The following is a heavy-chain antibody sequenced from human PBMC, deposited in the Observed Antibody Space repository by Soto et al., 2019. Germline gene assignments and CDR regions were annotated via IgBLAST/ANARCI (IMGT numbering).Heavy chain of an antibody. CDR3: ATPYCSSTSCYSESYYYYGMDV. D-gene: IGHD2-2*01. Sequence: QVQLVQSGAEVKKPGSSVKVSCKASGGTFSSYTISWVRQAPGQGLEWMGRIIPILGIANYAQKFQGRVTITADKSTSTAYMELSSLRSEDTAVYYCATPYCSSTSCYSESYYYYGMDVWGQGTTVTVSS. CDR2: IIPILGIA. CDR1: GGTFSSYT. J-gene: IGHJ6*02. V-gene: IGHV1-69*02.